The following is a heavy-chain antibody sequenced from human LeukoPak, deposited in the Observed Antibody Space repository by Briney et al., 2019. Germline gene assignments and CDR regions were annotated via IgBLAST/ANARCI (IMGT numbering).Heavy chain of an antibody. D-gene: IGHD6-19*01. CDR2: INHSGST. CDR1: GGSFSGYY. Sequence: SETLSLTCAVYGGSFSGYYWSWIRQPPGKGLEWIGEINHSGSTNYNPSLKSRVTMSVDTSKNQISLKLSSVTAADTAVYYCARGRIAVAGTPLIGWGQGTLVTVSS. J-gene: IGHJ4*02. V-gene: IGHV4-34*01. CDR3: ARGRIAVAGTPLIG.